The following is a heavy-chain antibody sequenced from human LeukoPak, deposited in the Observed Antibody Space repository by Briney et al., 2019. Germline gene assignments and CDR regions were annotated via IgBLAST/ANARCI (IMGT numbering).Heavy chain of an antibody. CDR2: ISSSSNYM. CDR3: ARLLDSSNNYFGY. Sequence: GGSLRLSCAASGFTFSRNAMNWVRQAPGKRLEWVSFISSSSNYMSYADSVKGRFTISRDNAKNSLYLQMNSLRAEDTAVYYCARLLDSSNNYFGYWGQGTLVTVSA. J-gene: IGHJ4*02. D-gene: IGHD6-13*01. V-gene: IGHV3-21*01. CDR1: GFTFSRNA.